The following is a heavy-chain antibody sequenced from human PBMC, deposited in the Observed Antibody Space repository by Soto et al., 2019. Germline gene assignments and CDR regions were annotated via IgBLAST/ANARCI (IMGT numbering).Heavy chain of an antibody. V-gene: IGHV3-30*18. D-gene: IGHD2-15*01. Sequence: QVQLVESGGGVVQPGKSLRLSCAASGFTFSNYGIFWVRQAPGKGLEWVAVIQYDGSKQWYADSVEGRFTNSRDNSRNTVDLQMNSLRVEDSAVYYCVKDEVVLGRDIFYFDYWGQGTLVTVSS. J-gene: IGHJ4*02. CDR3: VKDEVVLGRDIFYFDY. CDR1: GFTFSNYG. CDR2: IQYDGSKQ.